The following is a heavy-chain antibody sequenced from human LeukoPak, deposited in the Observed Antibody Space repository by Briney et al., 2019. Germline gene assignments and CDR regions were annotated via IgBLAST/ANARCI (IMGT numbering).Heavy chain of an antibody. CDR3: AGDYGDYGGINWFDP. V-gene: IGHV3-30*02. CDR1: GFTFRSYG. J-gene: IGHJ5*02. D-gene: IGHD4-17*01. Sequence: GGSLRLSCAVSGFTFRSYGMHWVRQAPGKGLEWVAFIRYDGSNKYYADSVKGRFTISRDNSKNTLYLQMNSLRAEDTAVYYCAGDYGDYGGINWFDPWGQGTLVTVSS. CDR2: IRYDGSNK.